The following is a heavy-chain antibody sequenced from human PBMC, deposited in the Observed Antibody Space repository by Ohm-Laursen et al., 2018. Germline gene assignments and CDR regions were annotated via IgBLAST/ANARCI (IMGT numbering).Heavy chain of an antibody. V-gene: IGHV4-31*03. CDR1: GGSISSGGYY. Sequence: TLSLTCTVSGGSISSGGYYWSWIRQPAGKGLECIGDINYSGSTYYNPSLKSRITISVDTSKNQFSLKLSSVSAADPAVYYCARQTYLDNWGQGTLVTVSS. J-gene: IGHJ4*02. CDR3: ARQTYLDN. CDR2: INYSGST.